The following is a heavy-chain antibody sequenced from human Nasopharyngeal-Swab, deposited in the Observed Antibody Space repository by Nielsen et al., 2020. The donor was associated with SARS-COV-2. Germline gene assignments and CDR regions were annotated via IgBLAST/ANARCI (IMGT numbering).Heavy chain of an antibody. CDR2: ISGSGGST. CDR3: ANAHVYSSSWYEGYYYYYGMDV. Sequence: GESLKISCAASGFTFSSYAMSWVRQAPGKGLEWVSAISGSGGSTYYADSVKGRFTISRVNSKNTLYLQMNSLRAEDTAVYYCANAHVYSSSWYEGYYYYYGMDVWGQGTTVTVSS. CDR1: GFTFSSYA. V-gene: IGHV3-23*01. J-gene: IGHJ6*02. D-gene: IGHD6-13*01.